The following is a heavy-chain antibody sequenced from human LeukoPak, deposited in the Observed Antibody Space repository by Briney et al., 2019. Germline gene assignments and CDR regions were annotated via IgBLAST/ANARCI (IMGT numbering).Heavy chain of an antibody. Sequence: GGSLRLSCAASGFTFSSYAMSWVRQAPGKGLEWVAVISNDGSNKYYADSVKGRFTISRDNSKNTLYLQMNSLRAEDTAVYYCARDSCGDDCYSSYFDYWGQGTLVTVSS. CDR1: GFTFSSYA. V-gene: IGHV3-30-3*01. CDR3: ARDSCGDDCYSSYFDY. D-gene: IGHD2-21*02. J-gene: IGHJ4*02. CDR2: ISNDGSNK.